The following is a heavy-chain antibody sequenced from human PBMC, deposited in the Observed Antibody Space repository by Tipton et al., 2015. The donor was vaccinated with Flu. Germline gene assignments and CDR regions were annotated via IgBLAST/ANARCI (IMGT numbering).Heavy chain of an antibody. V-gene: IGHV5-51*01. CDR3: VRHSGWLPFRAFDV. D-gene: IGHD5-24*01. CDR2: IYPGDSDT. J-gene: IGHJ3*01. CDR1: GYGFSNYY. Sequence: QSGAEVKKPGESLKISCKGSGYGFSNYYIDWVRQMPGKGLEWIGAIYPGDSDTRYSPSLQGQVTISVDKSINTAFLQWSRLKASDTAMFYCVRHSGWLPFRAFDVWGQGTMVTVSS.